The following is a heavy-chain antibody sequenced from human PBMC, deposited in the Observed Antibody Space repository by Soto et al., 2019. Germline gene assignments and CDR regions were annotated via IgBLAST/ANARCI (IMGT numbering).Heavy chain of an antibody. J-gene: IGHJ4*02. D-gene: IGHD1-1*01. CDR3: AHRLSGYNWNGGYFDY. V-gene: IGHV2-5*02. CDR1: GFSLTSRPMG. Sequence: QITLKESAPTRVKPTQTLTLTCTFSGFSLTSRPMGVGWIRQPPGKALEWLAFLYWDDDKRYSPSLRSRLTITKDTSGNQVVRTMTTMDPVDTATYYCAHRLSGYNWNGGYFDYWGQGALVTVSS. CDR2: LYWDDDK.